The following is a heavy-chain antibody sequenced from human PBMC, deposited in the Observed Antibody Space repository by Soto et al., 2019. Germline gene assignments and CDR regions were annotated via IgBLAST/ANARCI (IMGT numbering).Heavy chain of an antibody. V-gene: IGHV4-34*01. J-gene: IGHJ4*02. Sequence: QVQLQQWVAGLLKPSETLSLTCAVYGGSFSGYYWSWIRQSPGKGLEWIGEINHSGSTTYIPSLKSRVTISVDTSKNQFSLTLSSVTAADTAVYDCAGSTTVGLDYWGQGTLFTVAS. D-gene: IGHD4-4*01. CDR1: GGSFSGYY. CDR3: AGSTTVGLDY. CDR2: INHSGST.